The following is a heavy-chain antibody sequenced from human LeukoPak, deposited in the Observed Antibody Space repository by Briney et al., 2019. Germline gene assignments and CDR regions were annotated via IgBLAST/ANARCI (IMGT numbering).Heavy chain of an antibody. V-gene: IGHV4-34*01. Sequence: PSETLSLTCAVYGGSFSGYYWSWIRQPPGKGLEWIGEINHSGSTNYNPSLRSRVTISVDTSKNQFSLKLSSVTAADTAVYYCARPGLQTYYYDSSGYYYVDWGQGTLVTVSS. D-gene: IGHD3-22*01. J-gene: IGHJ4*02. CDR2: INHSGST. CDR3: ARPGLQTYYYDSSGYYYVD. CDR1: GGSFSGYY.